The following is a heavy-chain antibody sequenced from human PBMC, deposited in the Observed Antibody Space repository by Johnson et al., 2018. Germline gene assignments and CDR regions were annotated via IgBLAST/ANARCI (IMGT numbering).Heavy chain of an antibody. D-gene: IGHD3-22*01. Sequence: VQLVQSGGGLVQPGGSLRLSCAASGFTVSSNYMSWVRQAPGKGLEWVSVIYSGGSTYYADSVKGRFTISRDNAKNTLYLQMNSLRAEETAVYYCAREGYYESSGYYPGACDIWGQGTMVTVSS. V-gene: IGHV3-66*02. J-gene: IGHJ3*02. CDR3: AREGYYESSGYYPGACDI. CDR1: GFTVSSNY. CDR2: IYSGGST.